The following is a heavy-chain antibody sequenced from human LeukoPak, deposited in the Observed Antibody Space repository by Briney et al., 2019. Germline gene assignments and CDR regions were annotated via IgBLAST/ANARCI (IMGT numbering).Heavy chain of an antibody. Sequence: GGSLRLSCAASGFTFSSYGMHWVRQAPGKGLEWVALISYDGSNKYYADSVKGRFTISRDNSKNMLYLQMNSLRAEDTAVYYCARDAVDTANAVWGQGTTVTVSS. V-gene: IGHV3-30*03. CDR2: ISYDGSNK. CDR1: GFTFSSYG. J-gene: IGHJ6*02. D-gene: IGHD5-18*01. CDR3: ARDAVDTANAV.